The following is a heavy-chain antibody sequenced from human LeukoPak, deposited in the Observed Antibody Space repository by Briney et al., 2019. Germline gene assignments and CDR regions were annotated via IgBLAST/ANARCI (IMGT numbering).Heavy chain of an antibody. V-gene: IGHV3-74*01. Sequence: PGGSLRLSCAASGFTFSTYWMHWVRQDPGKGLVWVSRISSDASITSYANPVKGRFTISRDNAKNTLYLQMNSLRAEDTAVYYCVRKRSPPKAAAELSGSQADAFDIWGQGTMVTVSS. CDR3: VRKRSPPKAAAELSGSQADAFDI. CDR1: GFTFSTYW. J-gene: IGHJ3*02. CDR2: ISSDASIT. D-gene: IGHD6-13*01.